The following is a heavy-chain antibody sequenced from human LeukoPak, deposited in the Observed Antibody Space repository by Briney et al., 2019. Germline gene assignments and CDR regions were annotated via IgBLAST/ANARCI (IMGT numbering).Heavy chain of an antibody. V-gene: IGHV3-9*01. CDR3: ARESEQQLAGGGDFDI. D-gene: IGHD6-13*01. Sequence: PGGSLRLSCAASGFTFDDYAMHWVRQAPGKGLEWVSGIGWNSGGIVYADSVKGRFAISRDNAKNSLYLQMNSLRAEDTAVYYCARESEQQLAGGGDFDIWGQGTMVTVSS. CDR1: GFTFDDYA. CDR2: IGWNSGGI. J-gene: IGHJ3*02.